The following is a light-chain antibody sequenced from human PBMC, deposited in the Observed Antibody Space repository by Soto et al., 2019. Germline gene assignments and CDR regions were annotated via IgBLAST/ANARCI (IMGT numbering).Light chain of an antibody. CDR3: QSYDSSLSGVV. CDR1: SFNSGAGYD. J-gene: IGLJ2*01. Sequence: QLVLTQPPSVSGAPGQRVTISCTGSSFNSGAGYDVHWYQQLPGTAPKLLIYGNSNRPSGVPDRFSGSKSGTSASLAITGLQAEDEADYYCQSYDSSLSGVVFGGGTKLTVL. CDR2: GNS. V-gene: IGLV1-40*01.